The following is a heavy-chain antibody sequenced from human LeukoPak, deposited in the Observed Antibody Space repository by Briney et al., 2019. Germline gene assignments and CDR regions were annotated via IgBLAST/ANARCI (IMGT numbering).Heavy chain of an antibody. J-gene: IGHJ4*02. Sequence: SETLSLTCTVSGDSISSNSYYWGWIRQPPGKGLEWIGSIFYSGNTYYNPSLKSRVIITVDTSKNQFSLKLSSVTAADTAVYYCARVIAAAEPTFDYWGQGTLVTVSS. CDR2: IFYSGNT. V-gene: IGHV4-39*07. CDR1: GDSISSNSYY. D-gene: IGHD6-13*01. CDR3: ARVIAAAEPTFDY.